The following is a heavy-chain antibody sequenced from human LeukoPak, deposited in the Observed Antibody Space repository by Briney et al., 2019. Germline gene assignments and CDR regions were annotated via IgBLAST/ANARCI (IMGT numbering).Heavy chain of an antibody. D-gene: IGHD2-15*01. J-gene: IGHJ1*01. CDR3: ARGCSGGSCSVYFQH. CDR1: GFTVSSNY. Sequence: QSGGSLRLSCAASGFTVSSNYMSWVRQAPGKGLEWVSYISSSGTTISYADSVKGRFTISRHNSKNTLYLQMNSLRAEDTAVYYCARGCSGGSCSVYFQHWGQGTLVTVSS. V-gene: IGHV3-53*04. CDR2: ISSSGTTI.